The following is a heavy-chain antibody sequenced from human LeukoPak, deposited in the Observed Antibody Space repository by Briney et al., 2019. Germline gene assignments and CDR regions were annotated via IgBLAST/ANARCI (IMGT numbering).Heavy chain of an antibody. V-gene: IGHV3-15*01. Sequence: GGSLRLSCAASGFTFSDAWMSWVRQAPGKGLEWVGRIKSRTDGGTTDYAAPVKGRFTISRDNSKNTLYLQMNSLRAEDTALYYCAKGRGYSGYDFFDYWGQGTLVTVSS. CDR1: GFTFSDAW. J-gene: IGHJ4*02. CDR2: IKSRTDGGTT. D-gene: IGHD5-12*01. CDR3: AKGRGYSGYDFFDY.